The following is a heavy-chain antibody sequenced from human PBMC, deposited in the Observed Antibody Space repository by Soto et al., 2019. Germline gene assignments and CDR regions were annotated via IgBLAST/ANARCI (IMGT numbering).Heavy chain of an antibody. CDR3: ARHETPHGDYDS. V-gene: IGHV4-59*08. Sequence: PSETLSLTCTVSGGSISSYYWSWIRQPPGKGLEWIGYIYYSGSTNYNPSLKSRVTISVDTSKNQFSLKLSSVTAADTAVYYCARHETPHGDYDSWGQGTMVTVSS. J-gene: IGHJ5*02. CDR1: GGSISSYY. CDR2: IYYSGST. D-gene: IGHD4-17*01.